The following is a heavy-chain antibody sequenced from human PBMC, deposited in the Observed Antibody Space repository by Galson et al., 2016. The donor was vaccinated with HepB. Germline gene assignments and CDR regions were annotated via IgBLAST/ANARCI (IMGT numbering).Heavy chain of an antibody. D-gene: IGHD3/OR15-3a*01. CDR3: ARCETEVRTGFDP. Sequence: SVKVSCKGSGYTFSSYLISWVRQAPGQGLEWMGRISTYSGISTFNDNVKYAQKFQGRVIMTMDTSINTAYMELSSLRSEDTAIYYCARCETEVRTGFDPWGQGTQVTISS. CDR1: GYTFSSYL. V-gene: IGHV1-18*01. J-gene: IGHJ5*02. CDR2: ISTYSGISTFNDNV.